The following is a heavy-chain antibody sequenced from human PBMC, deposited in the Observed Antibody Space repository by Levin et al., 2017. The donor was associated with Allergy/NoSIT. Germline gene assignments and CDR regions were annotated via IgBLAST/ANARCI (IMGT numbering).Heavy chain of an antibody. V-gene: IGHV1-2*02. CDR2: INPNSGGT. Sequence: ASVKVSCKASGYTFTGYYMHWVRQAPGQGLEWMGWINPNSGGTNYAQKFQGRVTMTRDTSISKVYMELSRLRSDDTAVYYCTRGDSYNEKSGYWGQGTLVTVSS. CDR3: TRGDSYNEKSGY. J-gene: IGHJ4*02. CDR1: GYTFTGYY. D-gene: IGHD5-24*01.